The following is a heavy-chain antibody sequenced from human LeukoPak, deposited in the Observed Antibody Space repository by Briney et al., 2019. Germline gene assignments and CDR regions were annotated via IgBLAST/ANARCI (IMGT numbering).Heavy chain of an antibody. V-gene: IGHV3-30*02. J-gene: IGHJ4*02. CDR1: GFTFSSYG. CDR2: IRYDGSNE. CDR3: AKDYFLRITMIVVVMPDY. D-gene: IGHD3-22*01. Sequence: PGGSLRLSCAASGFTFSSYGMHWVRQAPGKGLEWVAFIRYDGSNEYYADSVKGRFTISRDNSKNTLYLQMNSLRAEDTAVYYCAKDYFLRITMIVVVMPDYWGQGTLVTVSS.